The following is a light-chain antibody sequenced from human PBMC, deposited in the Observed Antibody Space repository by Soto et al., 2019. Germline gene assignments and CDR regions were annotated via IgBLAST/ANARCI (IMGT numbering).Light chain of an antibody. J-gene: IGKJ5*01. Sequence: DIQLPQSPPYLSASVGARVHITCLASQSIGTWLAWHQQKPGQAPKRMMFDASTLHTGDPSRFSGSGDGTEFTLSISSLQPDDSAIYFCRQYKTYTFGRGTRLENK. V-gene: IGKV1-5*01. CDR3: RQYKTYT. CDR1: QSIGTW. CDR2: DAS.